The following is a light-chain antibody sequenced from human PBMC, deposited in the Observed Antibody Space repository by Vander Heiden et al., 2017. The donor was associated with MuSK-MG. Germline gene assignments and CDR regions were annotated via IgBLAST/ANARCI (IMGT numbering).Light chain of an antibody. CDR3: QQSYSTPPT. CDR2: AAS. CDR1: PSISIY. J-gene: IGKJ4*01. V-gene: IGKV1-39*01. Sequence: DIQMTQSPSSLSASVGDRVTITCRASPSISIYLNWYQQKPGKAPKLLIYAASSLQSGVPSRFSGSGSGTDFTLTISSLQPEDFATYYCQQSYSTPPTFGGGTKVEIK.